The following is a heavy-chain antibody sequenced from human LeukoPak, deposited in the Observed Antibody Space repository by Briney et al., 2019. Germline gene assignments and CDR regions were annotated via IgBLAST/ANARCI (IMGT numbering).Heavy chain of an antibody. J-gene: IGHJ6*02. Sequence: GASVKVSCKASGYTFSNYGFTWVRQAPGQGLEWMGWISAYNGDTYYAQRLQGRVTMTTDTSTSTAYMELRGLTSDDTAVYYCARLAVREVIITSYYGMDVWGQGTTVIVSS. CDR1: GYTFSNYG. D-gene: IGHD3-10*01. V-gene: IGHV1-18*01. CDR2: ISAYNGDT. CDR3: ARLAVREVIITSYYGMDV.